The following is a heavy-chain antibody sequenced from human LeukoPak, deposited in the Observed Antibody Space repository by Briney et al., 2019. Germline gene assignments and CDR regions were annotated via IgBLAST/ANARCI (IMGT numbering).Heavy chain of an antibody. J-gene: IGHJ3*02. CDR2: ISSSSSYI. CDR1: GFTFSSYS. Sequence: GGSLRLSYAASGFTFSSYSMNWVRQAPGKGLEWVASISSSSSYIYYADSVKGRFTISRDNAKNSLYLQMNSLRAEDTAVYYCARVYCSGGSCYPGAFDIWGQGTMVTVSS. V-gene: IGHV3-21*01. CDR3: ARVYCSGGSCYPGAFDI. D-gene: IGHD2-15*01.